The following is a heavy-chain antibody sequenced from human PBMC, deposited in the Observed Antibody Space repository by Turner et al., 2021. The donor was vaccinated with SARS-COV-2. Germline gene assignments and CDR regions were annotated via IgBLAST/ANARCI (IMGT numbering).Heavy chain of an antibody. Sequence: EVQLVESGGGLVQPGGSLRLSCAASGFTFDDYAMHWVRQAPGKGLEWVSGISWNSGSIGYADSVKGRFTISRDNAKNSLYLQMISLRAEDTALYYCAKGGGTRTGPFDYWGQGTLVTVSS. CDR2: ISWNSGSI. J-gene: IGHJ4*02. D-gene: IGHD1-1*01. V-gene: IGHV3-9*01. CDR1: GFTFDDYA. CDR3: AKGGGTRTGPFDY.